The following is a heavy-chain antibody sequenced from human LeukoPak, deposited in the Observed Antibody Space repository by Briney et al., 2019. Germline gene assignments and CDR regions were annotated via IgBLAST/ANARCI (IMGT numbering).Heavy chain of an antibody. D-gene: IGHD3-22*01. Sequence: GGSLRLSCAASGFTFSDYYMGWVRQAPGKGLEWVSYISSSGSSIYHADSMKGRFTMSRDNTKKSLYLQMNSLRAEDTAVYYCARAKYDSSGYYYSGFDIWGQGTMVTVSS. V-gene: IGHV3-11*04. CDR1: GFTFSDYY. CDR2: ISSSGSSI. CDR3: ARAKYDSSGYYYSGFDI. J-gene: IGHJ3*02.